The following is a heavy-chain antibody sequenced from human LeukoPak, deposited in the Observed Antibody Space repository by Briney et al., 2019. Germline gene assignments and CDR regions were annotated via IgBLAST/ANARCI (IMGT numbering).Heavy chain of an antibody. D-gene: IGHD1-26*01. CDR3: ARGHSGSYNY. CDR1: GYTFTGNY. CDR2: INPNSGGT. J-gene: IGHJ4*02. V-gene: IGHV1-2*02. Sequence: VSETVSCKASGYTFTGNYMHWVRQAPGQGLEWMGWINPNSGGTNYAQTFQGRVTMTRDTSISTAYMELSRLTSDDTAVYFCARGHSGSYNYWGQGTLVTVSS.